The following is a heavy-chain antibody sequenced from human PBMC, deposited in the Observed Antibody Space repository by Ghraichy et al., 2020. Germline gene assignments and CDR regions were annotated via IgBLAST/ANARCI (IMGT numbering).Heavy chain of an antibody. V-gene: IGHV4-39*01. CDR3: ARRGGYSPGLIDY. D-gene: IGHD5-12*01. CDR2: IYYSGST. Sequence: SETLSLTCTVSGGSISSSSYYWGWIRQPPGKGLEWIGSIYYSGSTYYNPSLKSRVTISVDTSKNQFSLKLSSVTAADTAVYYCARRGGYSPGLIDYWGQGTLVTVSS. CDR1: GGSISSSSYY. J-gene: IGHJ4*02.